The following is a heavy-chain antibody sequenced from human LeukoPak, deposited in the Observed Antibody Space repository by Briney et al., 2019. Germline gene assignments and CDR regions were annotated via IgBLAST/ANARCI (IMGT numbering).Heavy chain of an antibody. Sequence: ASVKVPCKVSGYTLTELSMHWVRQAPGKGLEWMGGFDPEDGETIYAQKFQGRVTMTEDTSTDTAYMELSSLRSEDTAVYYCATGTYYYGSGSFDYWGQGTLVTVSS. V-gene: IGHV1-24*01. CDR2: FDPEDGET. J-gene: IGHJ4*02. D-gene: IGHD3-10*01. CDR1: GYTLTELS. CDR3: ATGTYYYGSGSFDY.